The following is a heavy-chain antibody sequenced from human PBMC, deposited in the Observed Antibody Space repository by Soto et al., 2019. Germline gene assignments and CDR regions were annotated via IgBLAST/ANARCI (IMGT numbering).Heavy chain of an antibody. D-gene: IGHD1-26*01. CDR3: ARSLVGATTLGFDY. CDR1: GGSISSSSYF. Sequence: SETLSLTCSVSGGSISSSSYFWGWIRQPPGKGLEWIGSIYYSGSTYYNPSLKSRVTVSVDTSKNQFSLKLSSVTAADTAVYYCARSLVGATTLGFDYWGQGTLVTVSS. J-gene: IGHJ4*02. V-gene: IGHV4-39*01. CDR2: IYYSGST.